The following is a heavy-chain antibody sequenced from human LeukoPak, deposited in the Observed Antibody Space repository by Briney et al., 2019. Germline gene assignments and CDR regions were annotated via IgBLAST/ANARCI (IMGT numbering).Heavy chain of an antibody. J-gene: IGHJ3*02. V-gene: IGHV3-30-3*01. CDR3: ARDTDFWSGYYTGLPDAFDI. CDR2: ISYDGSNK. Sequence: GGSLRLSCAASGFTFSSYAMHWVRQAPGKGLEWVAVISYDGSNKYYAVSVKGRFTISRDNSKNTLYLQMNSLRAEDTAVYYCARDTDFWSGYYTGLPDAFDIWGQGTMVTVSS. D-gene: IGHD3-3*01. CDR1: GFTFSSYA.